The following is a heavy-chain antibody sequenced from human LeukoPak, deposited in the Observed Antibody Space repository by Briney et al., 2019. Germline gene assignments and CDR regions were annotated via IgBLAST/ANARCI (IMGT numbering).Heavy chain of an antibody. D-gene: IGHD3-3*01. CDR1: GFTFSSYA. CDR2: ISGSGGST. Sequence: GGSLRLSCAASGFTFSSYAMSWVRQAPGKGLEWVSAISGSGGSTYYADSVKGRFTISRDNSKNTLYLQMNSLRAEDTAVYYCAKSRDFWSGYYNYYYGMDVRGQGTTVTVSS. V-gene: IGHV3-23*01. J-gene: IGHJ6*02. CDR3: AKSRDFWSGYYNYYYGMDV.